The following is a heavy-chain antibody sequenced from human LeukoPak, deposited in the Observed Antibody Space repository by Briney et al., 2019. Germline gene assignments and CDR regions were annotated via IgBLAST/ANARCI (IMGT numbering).Heavy chain of an antibody. CDR2: ISYDGSNK. CDR3: ARDGLFRLVIPWYYYYYMAV. J-gene: IGHJ6*03. V-gene: IGHV3-30*04. Sequence: GGSLRLSCASSGCTFMSYAMQLVRQAPGKGLEWVAVISYDGSNKYYADSVKGRFTISRDNSKNTLYLQMNSLRAEDTAVYYCARDGLFRLVIPWYYYYYMAVWGKGTTVTVSS. CDR1: GCTFMSYA. D-gene: IGHD3/OR15-3a*01.